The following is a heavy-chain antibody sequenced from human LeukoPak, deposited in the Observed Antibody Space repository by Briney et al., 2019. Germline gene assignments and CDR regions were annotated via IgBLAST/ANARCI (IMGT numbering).Heavy chain of an antibody. Sequence: PGGSLRLSCSASGFTFSSYAMHWVRQAPGKGLEYVSAISSNGGSTYYADSVKGRFTISRDNVKNSVYLQMNSLRAEDTAVYSCARAVAAADSYWGRGTLVTVSS. CDR3: ARAVAAADSY. V-gene: IGHV3-64*04. D-gene: IGHD6-13*01. J-gene: IGHJ4*02. CDR1: GFTFSSYA. CDR2: ISSNGGST.